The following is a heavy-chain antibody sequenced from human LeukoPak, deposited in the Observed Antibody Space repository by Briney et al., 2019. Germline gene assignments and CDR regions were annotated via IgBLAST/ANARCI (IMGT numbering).Heavy chain of an antibody. Sequence: SETLSLTCAVYGGSFSGYYWSWIRQPPGKGLEWIGEINHSGSTNYNPSLKSRVTISVDTSKNQFSLKLSSVNAADTAVYYCARGRRLLWFGESYYFDYWGQGTLVTVSS. V-gene: IGHV4-34*01. CDR3: ARGRRLLWFGESYYFDY. D-gene: IGHD3-10*01. CDR1: GGSFSGYY. CDR2: INHSGST. J-gene: IGHJ4*02.